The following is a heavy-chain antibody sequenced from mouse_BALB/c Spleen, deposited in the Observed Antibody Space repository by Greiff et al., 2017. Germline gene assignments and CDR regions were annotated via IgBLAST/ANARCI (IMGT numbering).Heavy chain of an antibody. V-gene: IGHV5-12-2*01. CDR2: ISNGGGST. CDR1: GFTFSSYT. J-gene: IGHJ3*01. Sequence: EVQLVESGGGLVQPGGSLKLSCAASGFTFSSYTMSWVRQTPEKRLEWVAYISNGGGSTYYPDTVKGRFTISRDNAKNTLYLQMSSLKSEDTAMYYCAGITRGGFAYWGQGTLVTVSA. D-gene: IGHD2-4*01. CDR3: AGITRGGFAY.